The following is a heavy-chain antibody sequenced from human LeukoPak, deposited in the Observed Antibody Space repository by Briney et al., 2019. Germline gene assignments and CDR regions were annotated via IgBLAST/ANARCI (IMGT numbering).Heavy chain of an antibody. CDR2: IYYSGST. CDR3: ARHGRGYYNGMDV. CDR1: GGSISCYY. D-gene: IGHD3-10*01. J-gene: IGHJ6*02. Sequence: SETLSLTCTVSGGSISCYYWSWIRQPPGKGLEWIGYIYYSGSTNYNPSLKSRVIISVDTSKNQFSLKVSSVTAADTAVYYCARHGRGYYNGMDVWGQGTTVTVSS. V-gene: IGHV4-59*08.